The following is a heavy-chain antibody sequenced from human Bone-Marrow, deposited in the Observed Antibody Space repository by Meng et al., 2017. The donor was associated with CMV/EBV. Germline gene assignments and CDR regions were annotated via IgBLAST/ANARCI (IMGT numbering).Heavy chain of an antibody. V-gene: IGHV3-23*01. Sequence: GGSLRLSCAASGFTFSSYAMSWVRQAPGKGLEWVSAITDSGSPSWHIDPVRGRFSISRDNSRNILFLQMNNLGAEDTGVYYCAKVGERGTHGVYPFGSWGQGTLVTVSS. D-gene: IGHD2-8*01. J-gene: IGHJ4*02. CDR2: ITDSGSPS. CDR3: AKVGERGTHGVYPFGS. CDR1: GFTFSSYA.